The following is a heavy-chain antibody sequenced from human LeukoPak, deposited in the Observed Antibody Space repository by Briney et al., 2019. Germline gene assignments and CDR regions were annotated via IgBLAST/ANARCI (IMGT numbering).Heavy chain of an antibody. D-gene: IGHD4-17*01. J-gene: IGHJ6*02. CDR1: GYTFTSYY. CDR3: ARVEVDGDYGYYGMDV. V-gene: IGHV1-46*01. CDR2: INPSGGST. Sequence: ASVTVSCKASGYTFTSYYMHWVRQAPGQGLEWMGIINPSGGSTSYAQKFQGRVTMTRDTSTSTIYMELSSLRSEDTAVYYCARVEVDGDYGYYGMDVWGQGTTVTVSS.